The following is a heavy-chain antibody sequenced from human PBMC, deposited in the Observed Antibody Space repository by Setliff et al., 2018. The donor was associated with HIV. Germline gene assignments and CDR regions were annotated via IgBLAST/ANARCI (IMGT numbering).Heavy chain of an antibody. J-gene: IGHJ6*03. Sequence: PGGSLRLSCAASGFTFSSYSFHWVRQAPGKGLEWVTVISHDGNNKFYADSVKGRFTISRDNAKNSLYLQMNSLRAEDTAVYYCARGDTTPIYPNYMDVWGKGTTVTVSS. CDR2: ISHDGNNK. CDR3: ARGDTTPIYPNYMDV. D-gene: IGHD3-16*01. V-gene: IGHV3-30*07. CDR1: GFTFSSYS.